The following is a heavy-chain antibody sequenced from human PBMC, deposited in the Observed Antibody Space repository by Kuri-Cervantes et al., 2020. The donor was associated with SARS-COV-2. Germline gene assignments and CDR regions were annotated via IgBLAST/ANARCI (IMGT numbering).Heavy chain of an antibody. Sequence: GGSLRLSCAASGFTFSSYAMSWVRQAPGKGLEWISAISGSGGSTYYADSVKGRLTISRDNSKNTLYLQMNSLRAEDTAVYYCARTPPHDSSGSSFDYWGQGTLVTVSS. J-gene: IGHJ4*02. V-gene: IGHV3-23*01. CDR3: ARTPPHDSSGSSFDY. CDR2: ISGSGGST. D-gene: IGHD3-22*01. CDR1: GFTFSSYA.